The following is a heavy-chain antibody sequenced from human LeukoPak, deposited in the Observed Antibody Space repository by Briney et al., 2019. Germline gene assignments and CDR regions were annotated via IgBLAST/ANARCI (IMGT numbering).Heavy chain of an antibody. CDR2: ISSSSSYI. CDR3: ASADIVVVPAASDYMDV. CDR1: GFTFSSYS. J-gene: IGHJ6*03. V-gene: IGHV3-21*01. Sequence: GGSLRLSCAASGFTFSSYSMNWVRQAPGKGLEWVSSISSSSSYIYYADSVKGRFTISRDNAKNSLYLQMNSLRAEDTAVYYCASADIVVVPAASDYMDVWGKGTTVTASS. D-gene: IGHD2-2*01.